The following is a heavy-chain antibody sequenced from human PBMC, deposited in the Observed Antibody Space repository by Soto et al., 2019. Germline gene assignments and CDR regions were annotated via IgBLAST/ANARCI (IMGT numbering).Heavy chain of an antibody. D-gene: IGHD3-16*02. CDR1: GFTFSSYS. Sequence: TGGSLRLSCAASGFTFSSYSMNWVRQAPGKGLEWVSSISSSSSYIYYADSVKGRFTISRDNAKNSLYLQMNSLRAEDTAVYYCARDLSKRRLGELSLFPWGQGTLVTI. CDR3: ARDLSKRRLGELSLFP. J-gene: IGHJ5*02. CDR2: ISSSSSYI. V-gene: IGHV3-21*01.